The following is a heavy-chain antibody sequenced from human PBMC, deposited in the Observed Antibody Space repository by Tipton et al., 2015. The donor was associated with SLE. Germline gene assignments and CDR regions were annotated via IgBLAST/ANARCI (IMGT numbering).Heavy chain of an antibody. CDR1: GVSISGSSYY. CDR2: ITNSGST. J-gene: IGHJ5*02. CDR3: ARHDTNYGRNWFDP. Sequence: TLSLTCTVSGVSISGSSYYWDWIRQPPGKGPEWIGRITNSGSTYYTPSFQSRVTMSVDTSKNHFSLKLSSVTAADTAVYYCARHDTNYGRNWFDPWGQGTLVTVSS. D-gene: IGHD2-8*01. V-gene: IGHV4-39*01.